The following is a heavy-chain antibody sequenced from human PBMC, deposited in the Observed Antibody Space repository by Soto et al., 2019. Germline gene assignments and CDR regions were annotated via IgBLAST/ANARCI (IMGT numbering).Heavy chain of an antibody. V-gene: IGHV4-4*02. CDR3: ARSTARSYPDSLLFDY. CDR1: GGSISSSNW. D-gene: IGHD1-26*01. J-gene: IGHJ4*02. CDR2: IYHSGST. Sequence: QVQLQESGPGLVKPSGTLSLTCAVSGGSISSSNWWSWVRQPPGKGLEWIGEIYHSGSTNYNPSLKSGVTISVDKSKNQLSLKLSSVTAADTDVYYCARSTARSYPDSLLFDYWGQGTLVTVSS.